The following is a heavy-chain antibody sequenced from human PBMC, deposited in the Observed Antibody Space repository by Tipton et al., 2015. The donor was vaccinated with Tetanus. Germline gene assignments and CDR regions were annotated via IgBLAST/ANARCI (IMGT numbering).Heavy chain of an antibody. J-gene: IGHJ4*02. CDR2: VSHSGRT. D-gene: IGHD2-21*01. CDR3: ARANDEFPKKGPFDS. Sequence: TLSLTCTVSGGSVRSGDYSWNWIRQPPGKGLEWLAYVSHSGRTNSNYSLKSRITVSLDASKNQFSLRLTSVTAADTAVYYWARANDEFPKKGPFDSWGQGSLVIVSS. V-gene: IGHV4-61*08. CDR1: GGSVRSGDYS.